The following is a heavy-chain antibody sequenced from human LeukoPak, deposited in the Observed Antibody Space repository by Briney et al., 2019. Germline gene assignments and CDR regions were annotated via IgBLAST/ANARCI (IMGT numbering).Heavy chain of an antibody. CDR3: AREGRGVTGYFDY. CDR1: GFTFSTYY. J-gene: IGHJ4*02. V-gene: IGHV3-7*01. Sequence: GGSLRLSRAASGFTFSTYYMTWVRQAPGKGLEWVANIKQDGSEKYYVDSVKGRFTISRDNAKNSLYLQMNSLRAEDTAVYYCAREGRGVTGYFDYWGQGTLVTVSS. CDR2: IKQDGSEK. D-gene: IGHD3-10*01.